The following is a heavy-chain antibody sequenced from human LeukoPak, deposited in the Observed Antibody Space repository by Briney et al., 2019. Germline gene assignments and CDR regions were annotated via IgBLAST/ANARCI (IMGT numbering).Heavy chain of an antibody. Sequence: AGGSLRLSCAASGFTFSSNGMHWVRQAPGKGLEWVAVISYDGSNKYYADSVKGRFTISRDNSKNTLYLQMNSLRAEDTAVYYCAKDRPLYGDYGEEFDYWGQGTLVTVSS. D-gene: IGHD4-17*01. V-gene: IGHV3-30*18. CDR3: AKDRPLYGDYGEEFDY. CDR2: ISYDGSNK. J-gene: IGHJ4*02. CDR1: GFTFSSNG.